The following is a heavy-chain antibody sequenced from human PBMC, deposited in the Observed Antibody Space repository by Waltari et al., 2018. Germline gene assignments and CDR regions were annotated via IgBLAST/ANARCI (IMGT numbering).Heavy chain of an antibody. CDR1: GYTFAVYA. CDR2: INWNSDSI. V-gene: IGHV3-9*01. Sequence: EVQLVESGGGLVHPGRSLRLSCAACGYTFAVYAMHWVRQAPGKGLEWVAGINWNSDSIGYGDSVKGRFTISRDNARNSLYLQMNSLTTEDTAVYYCLKKNDEVYDRNGLVYDAFDVWGQGTMVTVST. CDR3: LKKNDEVYDRNGLVYDAFDV. D-gene: IGHD3-22*01. J-gene: IGHJ3*01.